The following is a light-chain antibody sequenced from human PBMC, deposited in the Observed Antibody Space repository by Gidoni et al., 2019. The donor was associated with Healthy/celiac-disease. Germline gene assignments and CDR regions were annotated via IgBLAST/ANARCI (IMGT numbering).Light chain of an antibody. J-gene: IGKJ2*01. V-gene: IGKV2-28*01. CDR1: QSLLHSNGYNY. Sequence: DLVMTQSPLSLPVTPGEPASISCMSSQSLLHSNGYNYLDWYLQKPGQSPQLLIYLGSTRASGVPDRFSGSGSGTDFTLKISRVEAEDVGVYYCMQALQTPYTCGQGTKLEIK. CDR2: LGS. CDR3: MQALQTPYT.